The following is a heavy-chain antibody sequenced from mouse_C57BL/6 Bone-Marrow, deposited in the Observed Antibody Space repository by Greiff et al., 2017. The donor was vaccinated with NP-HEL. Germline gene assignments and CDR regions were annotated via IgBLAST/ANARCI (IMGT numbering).Heavy chain of an antibody. J-gene: IGHJ4*01. CDR2: IHPSDSDT. CDR3: AITLPLYAMDY. Sequence: VQLQQPGAELVKPGASVKVSCKASGYTFTSYWMHWVKQRPGQGLEWIGRIHPSDSDTNYNKKFKGKATLTVDKSSSTAYMQLSSLTSADSSVSYFAITLPLYAMDYWGQGTSVTVSS. D-gene: IGHD2-12*01. CDR1: GYTFTSYW. V-gene: IGHV1-74*01.